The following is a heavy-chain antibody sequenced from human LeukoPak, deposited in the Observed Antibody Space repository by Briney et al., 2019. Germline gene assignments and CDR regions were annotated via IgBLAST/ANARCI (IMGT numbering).Heavy chain of an antibody. D-gene: IGHD1-26*01. CDR2: IEHDGNEK. J-gene: IGHJ4*02. CDR3: ASGIVELDS. CDR1: GFIFSDYW. V-gene: IGHV3-7*01. Sequence: PGGSLRLSCAASGFIFSDYWMSWVRQAPGKGLEWVANIEHDGNEKYYVDSVKGRFTISRDNAENSLYLQMNSLRPEDTAVYYWASGIVELDSWGQGTLVTVSS.